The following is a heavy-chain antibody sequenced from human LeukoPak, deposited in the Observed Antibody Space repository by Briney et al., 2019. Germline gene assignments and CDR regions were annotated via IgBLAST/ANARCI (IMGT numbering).Heavy chain of an antibody. Sequence: GGSLRLSCVDPGVTFSGYDTSADRQAPGKGLEWVSAISASGGTTYYADSVKGRFTISRDNSKNTLYLQIRGLRVEEPAVYYCAKEPRENCSMTSCPNWIDPWGQGTLVTVSS. D-gene: IGHD2-2*01. V-gene: IGHV3-23*01. CDR1: GVTFSGYD. J-gene: IGHJ5*02. CDR2: ISASGGTT. CDR3: AKEPRENCSMTSCPNWIDP.